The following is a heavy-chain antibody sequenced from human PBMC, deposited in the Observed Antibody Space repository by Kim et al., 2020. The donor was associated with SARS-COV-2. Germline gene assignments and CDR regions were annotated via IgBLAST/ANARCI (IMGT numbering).Heavy chain of an antibody. CDR3: ASVIAAAGTNAFDI. Sequence: GGSLRLSCAASGFTVSSNYMSWVRQAPGKGLEWVSVIYSGGSTYYADSVKGRFTISRDNSKNTLYLQMNSLRAEDTAVYYCASVIAAAGTNAFDIWGQGTMVTVSS. D-gene: IGHD6-13*01. CDR2: IYSGGST. CDR1: GFTVSSNY. J-gene: IGHJ3*02. V-gene: IGHV3-53*01.